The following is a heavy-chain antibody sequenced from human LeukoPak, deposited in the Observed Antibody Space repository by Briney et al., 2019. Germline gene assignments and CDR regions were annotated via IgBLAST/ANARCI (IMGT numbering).Heavy chain of an antibody. J-gene: IGHJ6*02. Sequence: GGSLRLSCAASGFTFSSYWMSWVRQAPGKGLEWVSVIYSGGSTYYADSVKGRFTISRDNSKNTLYLQMNSLRAEDTAVYYCASRSSGWSSYYYYYGMDVWGQGTTVTVSS. CDR1: GFTFSSYW. CDR3: ASRSSGWSSYYYYYGMDV. CDR2: IYSGGST. V-gene: IGHV3-53*01. D-gene: IGHD6-19*01.